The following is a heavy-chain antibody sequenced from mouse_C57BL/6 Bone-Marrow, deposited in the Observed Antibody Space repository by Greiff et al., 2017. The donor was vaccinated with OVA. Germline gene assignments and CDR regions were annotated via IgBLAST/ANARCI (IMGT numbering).Heavy chain of an antibody. CDR1: GYTFTSYT. CDR3: ARWGYADYFDY. D-gene: IGHD6-5*01. J-gene: IGHJ2*01. V-gene: IGHV1-4*01. Sequence: QVQLQQSGAELARPGASVKMSCKASGYTFTSYTMHWVKQRPGQGLEWIGYINPSSGYTKYNQKFKGKATLTADKSSSTAYMELRSLTSEDSAVYFCARWGYADYFDYWGQGTTLTVSS. CDR2: INPSSGYT.